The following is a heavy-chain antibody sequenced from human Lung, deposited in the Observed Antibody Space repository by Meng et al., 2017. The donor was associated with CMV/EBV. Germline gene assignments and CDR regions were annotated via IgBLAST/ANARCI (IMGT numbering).Heavy chain of an antibody. CDR3: ARVYSSSSPWFDP. CDR1: EDSVSSNSAA. J-gene: IGHJ5*02. CDR2: TYYRSKWYN. V-gene: IGHV6-1*01. Sequence: EDSVSSNSAAWSWIRQSPSRGLEWLGRTYYRSKWYNDYAVSVKSRITINPDTSKNQFSLQLNSVTPEDTAVYYCARVYSSSSPWFDPWGQGTLVTVSS. D-gene: IGHD6-6*01.